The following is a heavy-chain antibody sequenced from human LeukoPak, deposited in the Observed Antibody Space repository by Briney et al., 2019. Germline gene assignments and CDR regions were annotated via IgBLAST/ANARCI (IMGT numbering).Heavy chain of an antibody. D-gene: IGHD1-20*01. Sequence: PGRSLRLSCAASGFTFSIYGMHWVRQAPGKGLEWVAVIWYDGSNKYYADSVKGRFTISRDNSKNTQYLQMNSLRAEDTAVYYCATAAWDNWNYFDYWGQGTLVTVSS. CDR1: GFTFSIYG. CDR2: IWYDGSNK. V-gene: IGHV3-33*01. J-gene: IGHJ4*02. CDR3: ATAAWDNWNYFDY.